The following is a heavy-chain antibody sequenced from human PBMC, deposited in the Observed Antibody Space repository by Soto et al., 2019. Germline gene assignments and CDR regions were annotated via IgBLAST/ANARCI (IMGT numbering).Heavy chain of an antibody. CDR1: GGSISSGGYY. CDR3: ARSVASRCMLGDCNWFDP. J-gene: IGHJ5*02. CDR2: IYYSGST. Sequence: QVQLQESGPGLVKPSQTLSLTCTVSGGSISSGGYYWSWIRQHPGKGLEWIGYIYYSGSTYYNPSHKSRVTISVDTSKNQSSLKRSSVTAADTAVYYCARSVASRCMLGDCNWFDPWGQGTLVTVSS. V-gene: IGHV4-31*03. D-gene: IGHD2-8*01.